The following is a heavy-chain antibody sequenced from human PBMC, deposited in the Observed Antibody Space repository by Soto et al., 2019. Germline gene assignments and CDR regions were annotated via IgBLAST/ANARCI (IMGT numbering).Heavy chain of an antibody. V-gene: IGHV3-23*01. CDR2: ISGSGGST. Sequence: GGSLRLSCAASGFTFSSYAMSWVRQAPGMGLEWVSAISGSGGSTYYADSVKGRFTISRDNSKNTLYLQMNSLRAEDTAVYYCAKASWGTGDYFDYWGQGTLVTVSS. J-gene: IGHJ4*02. CDR3: AKASWGTGDYFDY. D-gene: IGHD7-27*01. CDR1: GFTFSSYA.